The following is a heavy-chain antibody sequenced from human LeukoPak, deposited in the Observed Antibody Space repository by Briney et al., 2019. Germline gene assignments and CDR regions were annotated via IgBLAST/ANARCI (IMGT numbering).Heavy chain of an antibody. CDR3: AKGVGDYYDF. Sequence: GGSLRPSCAASGFTVSSNYMSWVRQAPGKGLEWVSVMSGDSTIRYYADSVEGRFTISRDNSQNTLFLQMNSLRADDTAIYYCAKGVGDYYDFWGRGTLVTVSS. D-gene: IGHD4-17*01. CDR1: GFTVSSNY. V-gene: IGHV3-23*01. CDR2: MSGDSTIR. J-gene: IGHJ4*02.